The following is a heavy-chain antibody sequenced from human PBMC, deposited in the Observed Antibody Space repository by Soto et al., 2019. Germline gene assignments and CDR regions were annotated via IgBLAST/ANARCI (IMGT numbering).Heavy chain of an antibody. CDR3: ARDPFEYYDSSGYYDY. V-gene: IGHV1-2*02. D-gene: IGHD3-22*01. Sequence: ASVKVSCKXSGYTFTGFYIHWVRQAPGQGLEWMGWINPNSGGTSYAQKFQGRVTMTRDTSISTAYLDLSRLRYDDTAVYYCARDPFEYYDSSGYYDYWGQGTLVTVSS. CDR2: INPNSGGT. J-gene: IGHJ4*02. CDR1: GYTFTGFY.